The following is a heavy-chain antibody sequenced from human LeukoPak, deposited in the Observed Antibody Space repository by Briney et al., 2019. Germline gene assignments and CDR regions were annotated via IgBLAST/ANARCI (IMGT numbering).Heavy chain of an antibody. D-gene: IGHD2-15*01. V-gene: IGHV3-53*01. CDR2: FYSPGSA. CDR3: ASARESCIGATCYEYFHH. J-gene: IGHJ1*01. Sequence: PGGSLRHSCAASGFTVTTKSMHWVRQAPGRGLEWVSVFYSPGSAYYADSVHGRFTISRDNSLNTLFLQMNSLRVEDTAVYYCASARESCIGATCYEYFHHWGQGTPLTVSS. CDR1: GFTVTTKS.